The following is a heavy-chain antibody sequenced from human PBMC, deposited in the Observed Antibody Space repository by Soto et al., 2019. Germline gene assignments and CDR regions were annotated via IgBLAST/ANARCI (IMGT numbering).Heavy chain of an antibody. CDR2: VSDYGSNA. Sequence: GGSLRLSCAASGFSFSTSTMHWVRLTAGKGLEWVALVSDYGSNADYADSVQGRFTISRDNSKNTLFLQMDSLRAEDTAVYYCARGSEAMGYFDYWGQGTLVTVSS. J-gene: IGHJ4*02. CDR1: GFSFSTST. CDR3: ARGSEAMGYFDY. D-gene: IGHD3-3*01. V-gene: IGHV3-30-3*01.